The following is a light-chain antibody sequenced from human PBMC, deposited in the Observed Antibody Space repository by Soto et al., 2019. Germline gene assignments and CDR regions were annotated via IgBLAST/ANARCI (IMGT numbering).Light chain of an antibody. J-gene: IGKJ5*01. Sequence: DIQLTQSPSFLSASVGDIVTITFRASQGISSYLAWFQQKPGRAPNLLIYGASTLQSGVPSRFSGSGSGTDFTLTISNLQPEDFATYYCQQLNAYPLTFGQGTRLEIK. CDR2: GAS. V-gene: IGKV1-9*01. CDR1: QGISSY. CDR3: QQLNAYPLT.